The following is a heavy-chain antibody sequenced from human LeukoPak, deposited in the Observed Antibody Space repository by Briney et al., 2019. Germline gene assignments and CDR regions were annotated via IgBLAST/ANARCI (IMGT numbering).Heavy chain of an antibody. CDR3: ARTVTTVTTLWFDP. J-gene: IGHJ5*02. Sequence: SETLSLTCTVSGDSVSSGIYYWTWIRQPPGKGLEWIGYIYHSGSTYYNPSLKSRVTISVDRSKNQFSLKLSSVTAADTAVYYCARTVTTVTTLWFDPWGQGTLVTVSS. CDR1: GDSVSSGIYY. D-gene: IGHD4-17*01. V-gene: IGHV4-30-2*01. CDR2: IYHSGST.